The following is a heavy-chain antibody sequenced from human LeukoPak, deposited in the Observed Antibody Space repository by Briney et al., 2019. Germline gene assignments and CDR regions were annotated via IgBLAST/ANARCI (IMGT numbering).Heavy chain of an antibody. CDR2: IYYSGST. Sequence: ETLSLTCTASGGSISSSSYYWGWIRQPPGKGLEWIGSIYYSGSTYYNPSLKSRVTISVDTSKNQFSLKLSSVTAADTAVYYCARIVGASDCWGQGTLVTVSS. J-gene: IGHJ4*01. V-gene: IGHV4-39*01. CDR1: GGSISSSSYY. CDR3: ARIVGASDC. D-gene: IGHD1-26*01.